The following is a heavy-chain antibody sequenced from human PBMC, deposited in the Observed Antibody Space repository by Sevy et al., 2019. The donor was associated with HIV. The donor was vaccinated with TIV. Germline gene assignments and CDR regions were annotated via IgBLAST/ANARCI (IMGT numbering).Heavy chain of an antibody. D-gene: IGHD2-2*01. J-gene: IGHJ6*02. CDR1: GFTFSGYA. CDR3: AKTINSGGGVVPAANYYYYGMDV. V-gene: IGHV3-23*01. CDR2: ISGKGGST. Sequence: GGSLRLSCAASGFTFSGYAMSWVRQAPGKGLEWVSAISGKGGSTHYADSVEGRFTISRDNSKNTLYLQMNSLRAGDTALYYWAKTINSGGGVVPAANYYYYGMDVWGQGTTVTVSS.